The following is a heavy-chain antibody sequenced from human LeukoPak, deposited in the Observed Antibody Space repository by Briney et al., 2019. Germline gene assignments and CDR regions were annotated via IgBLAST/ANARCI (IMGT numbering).Heavy chain of an antibody. Sequence: PSETLSLTCAVYGGSFSGYYWSWIRQPPGKGLEWIGEINHSGSTNYNPSLKSRVTISVDTSKNQFSLKLSSVTAADAAVYYCARGPKGDPWGQGTLVTVSS. CDR2: INHSGST. V-gene: IGHV4-34*01. CDR3: ARGPKGDP. CDR1: GGSFSGYY. J-gene: IGHJ5*02.